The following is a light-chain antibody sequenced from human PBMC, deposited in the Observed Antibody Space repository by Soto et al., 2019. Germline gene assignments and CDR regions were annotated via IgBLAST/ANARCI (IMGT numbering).Light chain of an antibody. CDR2: GNE. CDR1: SSNIGSNT. J-gene: IGLJ1*01. Sequence: QSVLIQPPSASGTPGQRVTISCSGSSSNIGSNTVNWYQQLPGMAPKLLMFGNEERPSGVPDRFSGSKSGTSATLGITGFQTGDEADYYCGSWDSSLSAYVFGTGTKVTVL. CDR3: GSWDSSLSAYV. V-gene: IGLV1-44*01.